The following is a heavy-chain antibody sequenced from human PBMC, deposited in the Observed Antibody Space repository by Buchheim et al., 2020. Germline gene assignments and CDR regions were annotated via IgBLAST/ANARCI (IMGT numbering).Heavy chain of an antibody. J-gene: IGHJ3*02. CDR1: GGSISSSNW. D-gene: IGHD3-22*01. CDR3: ARDSHYYDSSGLLGGAFDI. CDR2: IYNSGST. V-gene: IGHV4-4*02. Sequence: QVQLQESGPGLVKPSGTLSITCAVSGGSISSSNWWSWVRQPPGKGLERNGEIYNSGSTNYNQSLKSRVTISCDKSKNQFSLELSSVPASYTAVYYCARDSHYYDSSGLLGGAFDIWGEGT.